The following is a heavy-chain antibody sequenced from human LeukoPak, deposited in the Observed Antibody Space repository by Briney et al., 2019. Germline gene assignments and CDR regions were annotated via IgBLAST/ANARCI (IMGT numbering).Heavy chain of an antibody. V-gene: IGHV4-59*01. Sequence: PSETLSLTCTVSGGSISSYYWSWIRQPPGKGLEWIGYIYYSGSTNYNPSLKSRVTISVDTSKIQFSLKLSSVTAADTAVYFCARGRVSSSTWYSTYYYFFYMDFWGKGTTVTVSS. CDR3: ARGRVSSSTWYSTYYYFFYMDF. D-gene: IGHD4-11*01. J-gene: IGHJ6*03. CDR2: IYYSGST. CDR1: GGSISSYY.